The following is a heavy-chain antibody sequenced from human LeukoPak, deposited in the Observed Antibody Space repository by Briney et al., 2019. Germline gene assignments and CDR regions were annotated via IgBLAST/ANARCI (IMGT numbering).Heavy chain of an antibody. J-gene: IGHJ5*02. V-gene: IGHV4-4*07. Sequence: SETLSLACTVSGGSISSYYWSWIRQPAGKGLEWIGRIYTSGSTNYNPSLKSRVTMSVDTSKNHFSLRLTSVTAADTAIYYCTRMPTGYPNWFDPWGQGAPVTVSS. D-gene: IGHD3-9*01. CDR2: IYTSGST. CDR3: TRMPTGYPNWFDP. CDR1: GGSISSYY.